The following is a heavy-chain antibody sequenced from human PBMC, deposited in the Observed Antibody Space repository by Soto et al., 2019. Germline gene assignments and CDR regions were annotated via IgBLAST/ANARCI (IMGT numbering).Heavy chain of an antibody. CDR3: AREPGRWLQWSLSADWFDP. V-gene: IGHV1-69*01. D-gene: IGHD5-12*01. CDR2: IIPIFGTA. Sequence: QVQLVQSGAEVKKPGSSVKVSCKASGGTFSSYAISWVRQAPGQGLEWMGGIIPIFGTANYAQKFQGRVTITADESTSTAYMELSSLRSEDTAVYYCAREPGRWLQWSLSADWFDPWGQGTLVTVSS. J-gene: IGHJ5*02. CDR1: GGTFSSYA.